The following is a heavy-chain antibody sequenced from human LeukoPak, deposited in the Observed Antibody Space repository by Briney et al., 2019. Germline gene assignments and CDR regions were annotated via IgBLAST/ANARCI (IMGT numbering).Heavy chain of an antibody. CDR1: GGSFSGYY. V-gene: IGHV4-34*01. D-gene: IGHD6-13*01. J-gene: IGHJ4*02. CDR3: ARGSLGSGSYFDLDY. CDR2: INHSGST. Sequence: PSETLSLTCAVYGGSFSGYYWSWIRQPPGKGLEWIGEINHSGSTNYNPSLKSRVTISVDTSKNQFSLKLSSVTAADTAVYYCARGSLGSGSYFDLDYWGQGTLVTVSS.